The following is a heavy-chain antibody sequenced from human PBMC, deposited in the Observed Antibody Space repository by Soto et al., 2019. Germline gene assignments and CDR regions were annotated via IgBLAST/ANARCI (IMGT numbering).Heavy chain of an antibody. D-gene: IGHD1-26*01. J-gene: IGHJ6*02. V-gene: IGHV3-48*03. CDR3: ASLLEVADYYYGMDV. CDR2: ISSSGSTI. CDR1: GFTFSSYE. Sequence: LRLSCAASGFTFSSYEMNWVRQAPGKGLEWVSYISSSGSTIYYADSVKGRFTISRDNAKNSLYLQMNSLRAEDTAVYYCASLLEVADYYYGMDVWGQGTTVT.